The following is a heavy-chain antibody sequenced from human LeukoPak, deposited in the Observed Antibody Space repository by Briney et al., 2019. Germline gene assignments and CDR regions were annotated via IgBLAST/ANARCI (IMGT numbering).Heavy chain of an antibody. CDR2: IYYSGST. CDR1: GGSISSYY. J-gene: IGHJ4*02. D-gene: IGHD5-12*01. CDR3: ARHYSGYDH. V-gene: IGHV4-59*05. Sequence: SETLSLTCTVSGGSISSYYWSWVRQPPGKGLEWIGSIYYSGSTYYNPSLKSRVTISGDTSKNQFSLKLSSVTAADTAVYYCARHYSGYDHWGQGTLVAVSS.